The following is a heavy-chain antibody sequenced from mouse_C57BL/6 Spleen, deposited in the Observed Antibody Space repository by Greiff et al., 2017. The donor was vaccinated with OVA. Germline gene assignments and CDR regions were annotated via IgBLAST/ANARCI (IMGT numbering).Heavy chain of an antibody. CDR1: GFTFSSYT. Sequence: EVKLQESGGGLVKPGGSLKLSCAASGFTFSSYTMSWVRQTPEKRLEWVATISGGGGNTYYPDSVKGRFTISRDNAKNTLYLQMSSLRSEDTALYYCARETAVVAPYAMDYWGQGTSVTVST. D-gene: IGHD1-1*01. J-gene: IGHJ4*01. CDR2: ISGGGGNT. V-gene: IGHV5-9*01. CDR3: ARETAVVAPYAMDY.